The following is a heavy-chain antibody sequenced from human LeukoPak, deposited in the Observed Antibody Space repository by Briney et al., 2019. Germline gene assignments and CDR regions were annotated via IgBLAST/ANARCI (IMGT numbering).Heavy chain of an antibody. D-gene: IGHD1-20*01. CDR2: IYYSGST. V-gene: IGHV4-31*03. CDR3: ARVTRAIRGYNWNYLDY. Sequence: SETLSLTCTVSGGSISSGGYYWSWIRQHPGKGLEWIGYIYYSGSTYYNPSLKSRVTISVDTSKNQFSLKLSSVTAADTAVYYCARVTRAIRGYNWNYLDYWGQGTLVTVSS. CDR1: GGSISSGGYY. J-gene: IGHJ4*02.